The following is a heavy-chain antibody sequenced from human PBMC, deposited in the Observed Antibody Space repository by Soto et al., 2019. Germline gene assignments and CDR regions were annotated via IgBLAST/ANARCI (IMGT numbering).Heavy chain of an antibody. CDR2: IYPGDSDT. CDR1: GYSFTSYW. Sequence: PGESLKISCKGSGYSFTSYWIGWVRQMPGKGLEWMGIIYPGDSDTRYSPSFQGQVTISADKSISTAYLQWSSLKASDTAMYYCARHLRSNRPAPYYFDYWGQGTLVTVSS. J-gene: IGHJ4*02. V-gene: IGHV5-51*01. CDR3: ARHLRSNRPAPYYFDY. D-gene: IGHD3-10*01.